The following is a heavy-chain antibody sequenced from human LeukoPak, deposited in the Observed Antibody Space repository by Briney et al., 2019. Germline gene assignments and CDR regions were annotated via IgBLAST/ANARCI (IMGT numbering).Heavy chain of an antibody. CDR3: ARESASGAVDY. D-gene: IGHD2-15*01. Sequence: SETLSLTCTVSGGSICSYYWSWIRQPPGKGLEWIGYIYYSGSTNYNPSLKSRVTISVDTSKNQFSLKLSSVTAADTAVYYCARESASGAVDYWGQGTLVTVSS. V-gene: IGHV4-59*01. CDR2: IYYSGST. J-gene: IGHJ4*02. CDR1: GGSICSYY.